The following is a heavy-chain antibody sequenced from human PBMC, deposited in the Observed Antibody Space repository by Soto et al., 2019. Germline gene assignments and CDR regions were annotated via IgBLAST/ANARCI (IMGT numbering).Heavy chain of an antibody. CDR1: GYTFTGYY. J-gene: IGHJ4*02. Sequence: ASVKVSCKASGYTFTGYYMHWVRQAPGQGLEWMGWINPNSGGTNYAQKFQGRDTMTRDTSIITADMELSRLISDDTAVYYCASLRSHPRANSPFDYWGQGTLVTVSS. CDR3: ASLRSHPRANSPFDY. CDR2: INPNSGGT. V-gene: IGHV1-2*02. D-gene: IGHD1-26*01.